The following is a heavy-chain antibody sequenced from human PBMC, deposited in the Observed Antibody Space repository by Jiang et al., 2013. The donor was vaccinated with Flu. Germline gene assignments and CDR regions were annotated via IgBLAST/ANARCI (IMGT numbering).Heavy chain of an antibody. CDR3: ARDHSAGLLYFDY. Sequence: VQLVESGGGVVQPGRSLRLSCAASGFTFSGYGMQWVRQAPGKGLEWVAVIWFDGSKKYYADFVKGRFTISRDNSKNTLYLQMNSLRAEDTAVYFCARDHSAGLLYFDYWGQGTLVTVSS. V-gene: IGHV3-33*01. CDR2: IWFDGSKK. D-gene: IGHD2-15*01. CDR1: GFTFSGYG. J-gene: IGHJ4*02.